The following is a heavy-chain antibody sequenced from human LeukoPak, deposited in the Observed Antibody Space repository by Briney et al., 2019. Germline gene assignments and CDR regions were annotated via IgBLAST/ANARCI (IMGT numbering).Heavy chain of an antibody. Sequence: PGGSLRLSCAASGFTFSSYAMSWVRQAPGKGLEWVSIISGSGGSAYYADSVKGRFTISRDNSKNTLYLQMNSLRAEDTAVYYCARAKGMLLSLALDIWGQGTMVTVSS. CDR2: ISGSGGSA. CDR1: GFTFSSYA. CDR3: ARAKGMLLSLALDI. J-gene: IGHJ3*02. D-gene: IGHD2-8*02. V-gene: IGHV3-23*01.